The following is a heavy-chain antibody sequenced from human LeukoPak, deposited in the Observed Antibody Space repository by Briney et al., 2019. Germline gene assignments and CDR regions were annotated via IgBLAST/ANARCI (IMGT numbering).Heavy chain of an antibody. J-gene: IGHJ4*02. CDR1: GGTFSSYA. Sequence: ASVKVSCKASGGTFSSYAISWVRQAPGQGLEWMGRIIPILGIANYAQKFQGRVTITADKSTSTAYMELSSLRSEDTAVYYCAVYSGWYAYYFDYWGQGTLVTASS. V-gene: IGHV1-69*04. CDR3: AVYSGWYAYYFDY. CDR2: IIPILGIA. D-gene: IGHD6-19*01.